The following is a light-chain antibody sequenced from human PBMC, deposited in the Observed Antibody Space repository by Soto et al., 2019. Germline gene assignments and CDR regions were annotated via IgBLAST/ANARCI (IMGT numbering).Light chain of an antibody. J-gene: IGLJ2*01. V-gene: IGLV2-23*02. CDR1: SSDVGNYNL. CDR2: EVV. CDR3: CSYAGSSMFV. Sequence: QSALTQPASVSGSPGQSITISCTGSSSDVGNYNLVSWYQHHPGKAPKLMISEVVKRPSGVSNRFSGSKSGNTASLTISGLQAEDEADYYCCSYAGSSMFVFGGGTKLTVL.